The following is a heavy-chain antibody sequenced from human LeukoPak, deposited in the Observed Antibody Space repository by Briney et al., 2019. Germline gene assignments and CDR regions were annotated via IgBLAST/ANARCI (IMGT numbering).Heavy chain of an antibody. CDR2: ISSTSRFM. Sequence: GGSLRLSCAASGFTFSSYSMNWARQAPGKALEWVSSISSTSRFMFYPDSLRGRFTIFRDNAQNSLYLQMNSLRVEDTATYYCATIAATGLRGAFDIWGQGTMVTVSS. CDR3: ATIAATGLRGAFDI. J-gene: IGHJ3*02. D-gene: IGHD6-13*01. V-gene: IGHV3-21*01. CDR1: GFTFSSYS.